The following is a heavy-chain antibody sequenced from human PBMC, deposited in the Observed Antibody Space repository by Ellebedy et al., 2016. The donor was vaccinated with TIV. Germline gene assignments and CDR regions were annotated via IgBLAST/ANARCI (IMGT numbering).Heavy chain of an antibody. J-gene: IGHJ5*02. V-gene: IGHV3-23*01. Sequence: GGSLRLXXAASGFTFSSYAMSWVRQAPGKGLEWVSAISGSGGSTYYADSVKGRFTISRDNSKNTLYLQKNSLRAEDTAVYYCAKEGDIVVVPAAPWNWFDPWGQGTLVTVSS. CDR2: ISGSGGST. CDR3: AKEGDIVVVPAAPWNWFDP. D-gene: IGHD2-2*01. CDR1: GFTFSSYA.